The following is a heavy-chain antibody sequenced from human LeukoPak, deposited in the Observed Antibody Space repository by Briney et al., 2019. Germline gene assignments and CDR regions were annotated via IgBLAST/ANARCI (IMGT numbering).Heavy chain of an antibody. Sequence: ETLSLTCTVSGGSISSYYWSWIRQPPWKGLEWIGYIYYSGSTNYNPSLKSRVTISVDTSKNQFSLKLSSVTAADTAVYYCARDGPYYYDSSGYYLNWFDPWGQGTLVTVTS. CDR1: GGSISSYY. J-gene: IGHJ5*02. D-gene: IGHD3-22*01. V-gene: IGHV4-59*01. CDR3: ARDGPYYYDSSGYYLNWFDP. CDR2: IYYSGST.